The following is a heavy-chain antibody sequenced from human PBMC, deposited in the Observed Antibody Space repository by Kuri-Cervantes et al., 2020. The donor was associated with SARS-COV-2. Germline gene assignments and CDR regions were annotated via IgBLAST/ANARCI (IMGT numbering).Heavy chain of an antibody. V-gene: IGHV4-39*07. CDR3: ARAGSLLWFGELLSLFDY. CDR1: GGSISSSSYY. J-gene: IGHJ4*02. Sequence: SETLSLTCTVSGGSISSSSYYWGWIRQPPGKGPEWIGSIYYSGSTYYNPSLKSRVTISVDTPKNQFSLKLSPVTAADTAVYYCARAGSLLWFGELLSLFDYWGQGTLVTVSS. CDR2: IYYSGST. D-gene: IGHD3-10*01.